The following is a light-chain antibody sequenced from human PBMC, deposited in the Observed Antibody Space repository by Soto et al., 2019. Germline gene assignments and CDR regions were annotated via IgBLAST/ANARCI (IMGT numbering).Light chain of an antibody. Sequence: QSALTQPRSVSGSPGQSVTISCTGTSSDVGGYNYVSGYQQHPGKAPKLMIYDVSKRPSGVPDRFSGSKSGNTASLTISGLPAEDEDDYYCCSYAGSYTLVFGGGTKLTVL. CDR2: DVS. V-gene: IGLV2-11*01. CDR1: SSDVGGYNY. J-gene: IGLJ2*01. CDR3: CSYAGSYTLV.